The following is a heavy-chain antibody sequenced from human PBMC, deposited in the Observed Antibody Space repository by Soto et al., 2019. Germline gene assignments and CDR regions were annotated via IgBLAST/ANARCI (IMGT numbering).Heavy chain of an antibody. CDR1: GGSVSSGGYY. J-gene: IGHJ5*02. CDR3: ARRGDRSSATNWFDP. V-gene: IGHV4-39*01. Sequence: QVQLRESGPGLVKPSKTLSLTCSVSGGSVSSGGYYWGWIRQTPGKCLEWIASMFHSGAKYYNPSHKHRVSISVDTDKNAFFLNLSSSTALDTDIYYYARRGDRSSATNWFDPWGQGVLVTVSS. D-gene: IGHD1-26*01. CDR2: MFHSGAK.